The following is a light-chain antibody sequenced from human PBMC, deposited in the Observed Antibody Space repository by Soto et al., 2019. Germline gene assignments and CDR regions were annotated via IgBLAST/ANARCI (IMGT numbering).Light chain of an antibody. Sequence: QLVLTQSPSASASLGASVKLTCTLSSGHSSYAIAWHQQQPEKGPRYLMKLNSDGSHSKGDVIPDRFSGSSSGAERYLTISSLQSEDEADYYCQTWGTGGVVFGGGTKLTVL. V-gene: IGLV4-69*01. CDR2: LNSDGSH. CDR3: QTWGTGGVV. CDR1: SGHSSYA. J-gene: IGLJ2*01.